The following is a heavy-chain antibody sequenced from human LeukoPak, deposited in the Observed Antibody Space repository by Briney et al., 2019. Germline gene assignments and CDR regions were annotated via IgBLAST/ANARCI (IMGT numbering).Heavy chain of an antibody. CDR1: GYTFTKYW. CDR3: ARYPKVASSSPKIYFDY. V-gene: IGHV5-51*04. J-gene: IGHJ4*02. D-gene: IGHD2-2*01. Sequence: GESLKISCKGSGYTFTKYWIGWVRQMPGKGLEWMGIIYPGDSDTRYSPSFQGQVTISADKPTTTAYLQWSSLKASDTAMYYCARYPKVASSSPKIYFDYWGQGTLVTVSS. CDR2: IYPGDSDT.